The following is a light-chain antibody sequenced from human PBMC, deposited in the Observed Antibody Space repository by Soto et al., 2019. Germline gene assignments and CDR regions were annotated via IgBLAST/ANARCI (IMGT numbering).Light chain of an antibody. Sequence: QSALAQPASVSGSPGQSITISCSGTSSDIGGYNYVSWYQQHPGKAPTVMIYEVSNRPSGVSNRFSGSKSGNTASLTISGLQAEDEVDYYCSSYASNSTLYVFGSETKVTVL. J-gene: IGLJ1*01. CDR3: SSYASNSTLYV. V-gene: IGLV2-14*01. CDR1: SSDIGGYNY. CDR2: EVS.